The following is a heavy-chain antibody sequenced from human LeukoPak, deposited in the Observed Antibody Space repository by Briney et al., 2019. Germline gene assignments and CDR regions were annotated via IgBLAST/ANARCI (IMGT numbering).Heavy chain of an antibody. D-gene: IGHD3-22*01. CDR1: GFTFSSYA. CDR2: ITGSGGST. CDR3: ATYSRALDY. J-gene: IGHJ4*02. V-gene: IGHV3-23*01. Sequence: PGGSLRLSCAASGFTFSSYAMSWVRQAPGKGLEWVSTITGSGGSTYYADSVKGRFTISRDNSKNTLYLQMNSLRAEDTAVYYCATYSRALDYWGQGTLVTVSS.